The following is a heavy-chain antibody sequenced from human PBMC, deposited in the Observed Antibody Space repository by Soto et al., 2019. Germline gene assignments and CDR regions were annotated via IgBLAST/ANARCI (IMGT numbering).Heavy chain of an antibody. Sequence: QVQLQESGPGLVKPSGTLSLTCAVSGGSISSSTWWSWVRQPPGKGLEWIGEIYHSGSTNYNPSLKSRVTISVDKSKNQFSLKLSSVTAADTAVYYCARDIKGYCSSTSCYGGFDYWGQGTLVTVSS. D-gene: IGHD2-2*01. J-gene: IGHJ4*02. CDR1: GGSISSSTW. V-gene: IGHV4-4*02. CDR3: ARDIKGYCSSTSCYGGFDY. CDR2: IYHSGST.